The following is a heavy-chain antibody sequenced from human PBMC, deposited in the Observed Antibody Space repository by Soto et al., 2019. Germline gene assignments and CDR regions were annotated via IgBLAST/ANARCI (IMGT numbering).Heavy chain of an antibody. Sequence: GGSLRLSCAASGFTFSSYGMNWVRQAPGKGLEWVSYISSRSSTIHYADSVRGRFTISRDNAKDSLYLQMSGLRAEDTAVYYCAKGALRFLEWSQPSNPIDYWGQGTLVTVSS. CDR3: AKGALRFLEWSQPSNPIDY. V-gene: IGHV3-48*01. D-gene: IGHD3-3*01. J-gene: IGHJ4*02. CDR2: ISSRSSTI. CDR1: GFTFSSYG.